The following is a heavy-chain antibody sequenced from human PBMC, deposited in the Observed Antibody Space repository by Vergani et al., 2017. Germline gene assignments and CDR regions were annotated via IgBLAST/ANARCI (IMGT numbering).Heavy chain of an antibody. Sequence: EVRLLESGGGLVQPGGSLRLSCAASGFTFNIYAMSWVRQAPGKGLEWVSTITYNGGRTYYADSVTGRFTISRDNSKNTVYLQMGSLETEDTAVYYCARGVARGTTLSTTWFDSWGQGTLVTVSS. CDR2: ITYNGGRT. CDR1: GFTFNIYA. D-gene: IGHD1-1*01. V-gene: IGHV3-23*01. CDR3: ARGVARGTTLSTTWFDS. J-gene: IGHJ5*01.